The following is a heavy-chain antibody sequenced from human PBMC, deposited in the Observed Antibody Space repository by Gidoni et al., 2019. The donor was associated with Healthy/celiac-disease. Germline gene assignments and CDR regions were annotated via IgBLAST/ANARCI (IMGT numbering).Heavy chain of an antibody. Sequence: QVQLVESGGGVVQPGRSLRLSCAASGFTFSSYGMHWVRQAPGKGLEWVAVIWYDGSNKYYADSVKGRFTNSRDNSKNTLYLQMNSLRAEDTAVYYCARDLWDSRGAFDIWGQGTMVTVSS. CDR2: IWYDGSNK. CDR3: ARDLWDSRGAFDI. D-gene: IGHD6-13*01. V-gene: IGHV3-33*01. CDR1: GFTFSSYG. J-gene: IGHJ3*02.